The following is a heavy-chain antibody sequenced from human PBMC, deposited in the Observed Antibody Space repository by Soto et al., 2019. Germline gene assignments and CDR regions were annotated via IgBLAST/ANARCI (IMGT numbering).Heavy chain of an antibody. D-gene: IGHD5-12*01. J-gene: IGHJ6*02. CDR3: ARDKGYSGYDRGEGMDV. Sequence: GGSLILSCAASGFTFSSDYMHWVRQATGKGLEWVSAIGTAGDTYYPGSVKGRFTISRENAKNSLYLQMNSLRAEDTAVYYCARDKGYSGYDRGEGMDVWGQGTTVTVSS. CDR2: IGTAGDT. V-gene: IGHV3-13*01. CDR1: GFTFSSDY.